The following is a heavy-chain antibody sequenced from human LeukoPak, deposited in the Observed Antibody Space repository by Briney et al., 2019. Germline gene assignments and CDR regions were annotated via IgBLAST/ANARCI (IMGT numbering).Heavy chain of an antibody. J-gene: IGHJ4*02. CDR2: ISSSGRTI. V-gene: IGHV3-48*03. CDR3: ARDGKYRGYYGSGSSRFDY. CDR1: GFTFSNYE. D-gene: IGHD3-10*01. Sequence: PGGSLRLSCAASGFTFSNYEMNWVRQAPGKGLEWVSCISSSGRTIYYADSVKGRFTISRDNAKNSLYLQMNSLRAEDTAVYYCARDGKYRGYYGSGSSRFDYWGQGTLVTVSS.